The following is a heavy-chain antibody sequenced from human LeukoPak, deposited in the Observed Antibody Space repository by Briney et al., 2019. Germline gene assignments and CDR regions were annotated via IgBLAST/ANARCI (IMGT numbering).Heavy chain of an antibody. CDR3: ARGLGEYDSSGYHHDY. Sequence: PSETLSLTCAVYGGSFSGYYWSWIRQPPGKGLEWIGEINHSGSTNYNPSLKSRVTISVDTSKNQFSLKLSSVTAADTAVYYCARGLGEYDSSGYHHDYWGQGTLVTVSS. J-gene: IGHJ4*02. CDR2: INHSGST. V-gene: IGHV4-34*01. D-gene: IGHD3-22*01. CDR1: GGSFSGYY.